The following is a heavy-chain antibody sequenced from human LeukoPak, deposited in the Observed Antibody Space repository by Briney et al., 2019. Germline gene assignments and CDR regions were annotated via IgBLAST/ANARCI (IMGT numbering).Heavy chain of an antibody. D-gene: IGHD6-19*01. Sequence: PGGSLRLSCAASGFTFSSYWVSWVRQAPGKGLEWVANIKQDGSEKYYVDSVKGRFTISRDNAKNSLYLQMNSLRAEDTAVYYCAREFPFSSGIGAFDYWGQGTLVTVSS. CDR3: AREFPFSSGIGAFDY. J-gene: IGHJ4*02. CDR2: IKQDGSEK. V-gene: IGHV3-7*01. CDR1: GFTFSSYW.